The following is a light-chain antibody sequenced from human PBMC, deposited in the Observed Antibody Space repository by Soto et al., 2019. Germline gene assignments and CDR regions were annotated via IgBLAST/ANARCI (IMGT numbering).Light chain of an antibody. Sequence: QSVLTQPPSASGTPGQRVTISCSGSSSNIGSNTVNWYQQLPGTAPKLLIYNNNTRPSGVPDRFSGSKSGTSASLAISGLQSEDEADYYCAAWDDSLTGVVFGGGTKVTVL. CDR3: AAWDDSLTGVV. CDR2: NNN. CDR1: SSNIGSNT. V-gene: IGLV1-44*01. J-gene: IGLJ2*01.